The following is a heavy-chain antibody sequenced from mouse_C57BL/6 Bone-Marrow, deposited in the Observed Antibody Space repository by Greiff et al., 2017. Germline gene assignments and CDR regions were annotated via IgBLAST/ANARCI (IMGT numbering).Heavy chain of an antibody. Sequence: QVQLQQPGAELVRPGSSVKLSCKASGYTFTSYWMDWVKQRPGQGLEWIGNIYPSDSETHYNQKFKDKATLTVDKSSSTAYMQLSSLTSEDAAVXYCAGNCWYFDVWGTGTTVTVSS. CDR2: IYPSDSET. CDR3: AGNCWYFDV. D-gene: IGHD4-1*01. J-gene: IGHJ1*03. V-gene: IGHV1-61*01. CDR1: GYTFTSYW.